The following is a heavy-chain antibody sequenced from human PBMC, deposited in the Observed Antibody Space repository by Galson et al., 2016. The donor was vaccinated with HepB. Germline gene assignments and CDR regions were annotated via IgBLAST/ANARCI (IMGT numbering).Heavy chain of an antibody. CDR3: VRDMWIKDVLTGTNVLTGYKY. J-gene: IGHJ4*02. V-gene: IGHV1-18*04. CDR1: GYTFTTYG. D-gene: IGHD3-9*01. CDR2: ISTYSGDR. Sequence: SVKVSCKASGYTFTTYGISWARQAPGQGLEWMGWISTYSGDRNHAQELRGRVTLTTHTSTSTAYMELTNLKSDDTAVYYCVRDMWIKDVLTGTNVLTGYKYWGQGTRVTVSS.